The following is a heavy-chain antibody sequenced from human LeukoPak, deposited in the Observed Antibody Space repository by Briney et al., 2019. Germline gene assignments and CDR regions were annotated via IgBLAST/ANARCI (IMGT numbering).Heavy chain of an antibody. D-gene: IGHD3-10*01. CDR1: GFTVRNNS. V-gene: IGHV3-66*01. CDR2: IYSGGST. CDR3: ATGERMVRGDGVDY. J-gene: IGHJ4*02. Sequence: PGGSLRLSCAASGFTVRNNSMSWVRQAPGKGLEWVSGIYSGGSTYYADSVKGRFTISRDNSKNTLYLQMNSLRAEDTAVYFCATGERMVRGDGVDYWGQGTLVTVSS.